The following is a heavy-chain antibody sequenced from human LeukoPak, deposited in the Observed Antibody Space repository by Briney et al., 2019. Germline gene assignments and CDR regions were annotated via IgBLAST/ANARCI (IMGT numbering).Heavy chain of an antibody. D-gene: IGHD2-2*01. CDR1: GYTFTGYY. CDR2: INPNSGGT. CDR3: ARDPDVVVEPAAVRVDY. V-gene: IGHV1-2*06. Sequence: ASVKVSCKASGYTFTGYYMHWVRQAPGQGLEWMGRINPNSGGTNYAQKFQGRVSMTRDTSINTAYMELSRLRSDDTAVYYCARDPDVVVEPAAVRVDYWGQGTLVTVSA. J-gene: IGHJ4*02.